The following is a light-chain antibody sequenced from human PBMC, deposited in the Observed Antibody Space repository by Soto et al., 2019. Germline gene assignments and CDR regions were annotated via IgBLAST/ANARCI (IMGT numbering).Light chain of an antibody. CDR3: QQAHNFPST. J-gene: IGKJ4*01. V-gene: IGKV1-12*02. CDR2: VAS. CDR1: QDVGGW. Sequence: DIQMTQSPPYVSASVGDRVTVNCRASQDVGGWLAWYQQKPGKAPKLLIFVASTLHSGVPTRFSGSGYGTNFTLTISSLQPEDFATYYCQQAHNFPSTFGGGTRVEIK.